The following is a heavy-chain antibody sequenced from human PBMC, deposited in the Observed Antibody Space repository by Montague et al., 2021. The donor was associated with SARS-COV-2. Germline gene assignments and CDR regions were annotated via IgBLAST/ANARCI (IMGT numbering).Heavy chain of an antibody. CDR1: GDSVSTHSGT. CDR3: ARAERGSCGDGNCYQYFFNY. D-gene: IGHD2-15*01. Sequence: CAISGDSVSTHSGTWNWVKLSPSRGLEWLGRTYYRSERYSDYSVSVKSRISINPDTSKNQFSLQLNSVTPEDTAVYYCARAERGSCGDGNCYQYFFNYWGRGTLVTVSS. CDR2: TYYRSERYS. J-gene: IGHJ4*02. V-gene: IGHV6-1*01.